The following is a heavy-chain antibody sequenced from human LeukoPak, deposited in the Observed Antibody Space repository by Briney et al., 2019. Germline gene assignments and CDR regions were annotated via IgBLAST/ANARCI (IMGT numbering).Heavy chain of an antibody. CDR3: ASATDTNYFDY. CDR2: INHSGST. Sequence: SETLSLTCAVYGGSFSGYYRSWIRQPPGKGLEWIGEINHSGSTNYNPSLKSRVTISVDTSKNQFSLKLSSVTAADTAVYYCASATDTNYFDYWGQGTLVTVSS. CDR1: GGSFSGYY. V-gene: IGHV4-34*01. J-gene: IGHJ4*02. D-gene: IGHD2-15*01.